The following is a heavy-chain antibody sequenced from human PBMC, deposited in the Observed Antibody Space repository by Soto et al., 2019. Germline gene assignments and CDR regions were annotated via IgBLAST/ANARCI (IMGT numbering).Heavy chain of an antibody. D-gene: IGHD4-17*01. CDR2: ISGSGDGK. Sequence: GGSLRLSCAASGFTFGNYAMTWVRLAPGKGLEWVSAISGSGDGKQYADSVQGRFTVSRDNSKNTLYLQMNSLRAEDTAVYHCAKTPGDYAYYFDFWGQGALVTVSS. CDR3: AKTPGDYAYYFDF. J-gene: IGHJ4*02. CDR1: GFTFGNYA. V-gene: IGHV3-23*01.